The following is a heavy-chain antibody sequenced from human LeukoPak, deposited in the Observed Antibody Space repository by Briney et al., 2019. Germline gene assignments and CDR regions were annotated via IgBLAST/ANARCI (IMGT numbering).Heavy chain of an antibody. CDR1: GYTFTSYG. D-gene: IGHD4-17*01. V-gene: IGHV1-18*01. CDR3: ARSLYGDYAYPGDY. J-gene: IGHJ4*02. Sequence: ASVTVSCEASGYTFTSYGISWVRQAPGQGLEWMGWISAYNGNTNYAQKLQGRVTMTTDTSTSTAYMELSSLRSDDTAVYYCARSLYGDYAYPGDYWGQGTLVTVSS. CDR2: ISAYNGNT.